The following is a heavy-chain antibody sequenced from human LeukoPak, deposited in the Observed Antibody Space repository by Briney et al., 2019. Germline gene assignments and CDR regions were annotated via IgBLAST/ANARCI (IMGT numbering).Heavy chain of an antibody. CDR3: ARSGGTGYSLDY. V-gene: IGHV1-2*02. CDR1: GYSFAGYF. D-gene: IGHD3-9*01. Sequence: ASVKVSFKASGYSFAGYFIHWVRQAPGQGLEWMGCIDPNSGDTKYAQKFQGRVSMPRDTSTRTAYMELSRLRSDDTAVYFCARSGGTGYSLDYWGQGTLVTVSS. CDR2: IDPNSGDT. J-gene: IGHJ4*02.